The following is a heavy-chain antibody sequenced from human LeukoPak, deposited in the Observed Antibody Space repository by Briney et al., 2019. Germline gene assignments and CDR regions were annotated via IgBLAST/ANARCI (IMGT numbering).Heavy chain of an antibody. D-gene: IGHD3-22*01. CDR2: IKQDGSEK. Sequence: GGSLRLSCAASGFTFSSYWMSWVRQAPGKGLEWVANIKQDGSEKYYVDSVKGRFTISRDNAKNSLYLQMNRLRAEDTAVYYCAREITMIVVVHWFDPWGQGTLVTVSS. CDR3: AREITMIVVVHWFDP. V-gene: IGHV3-7*01. CDR1: GFTFSSYW. J-gene: IGHJ5*02.